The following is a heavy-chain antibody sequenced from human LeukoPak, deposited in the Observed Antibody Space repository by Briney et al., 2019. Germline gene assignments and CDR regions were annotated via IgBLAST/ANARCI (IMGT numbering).Heavy chain of an antibody. Sequence: ASVKVSCKASGYTFTSYGISWVRQAPGQRLKWMGWISAYNGNTNYAQKLQGRVTMTTDTSTSTAYMELRSLRSDDTAVYYCARDPWDNNNIYDSSGYPGYWGQGTLVTVSS. CDR3: ARDPWDNNNIYDSSGYPGY. CDR2: ISAYNGNT. CDR1: GYTFTSYG. V-gene: IGHV1-18*01. J-gene: IGHJ4*02. D-gene: IGHD3-22*01.